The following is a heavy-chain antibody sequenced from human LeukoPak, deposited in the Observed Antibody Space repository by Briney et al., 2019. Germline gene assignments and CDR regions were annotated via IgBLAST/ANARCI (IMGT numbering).Heavy chain of an antibody. CDR1: GGSISSSSYY. J-gene: IGHJ6*02. Sequence: SETLSLTCTVSGGSISSSSYYWGWIRQPPGQGLEWIGSIYYSGSTNYNPSLKSRVTISVDTSKNQFSLKLSSVTAADTAVYYCARTAGSNWNYDGYYYGMDVWGQGTTVTVSS. CDR2: IYYSGST. D-gene: IGHD1-7*01. V-gene: IGHV4-39*07. CDR3: ARTAGSNWNYDGYYYGMDV.